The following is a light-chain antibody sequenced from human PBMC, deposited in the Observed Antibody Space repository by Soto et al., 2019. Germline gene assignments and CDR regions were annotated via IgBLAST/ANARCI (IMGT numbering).Light chain of an antibody. CDR1: TGPVTSGHY. CDR3: LLSYTGRLYV. Sequence: QSVETQEPSLTVSPGGTVTLTCDSNTGPVTSGHYPYWFQQKPGQAPRALIYDTDNKHSWTPARFSGSLRGGTAALTLSGAQPEDEADYYCLLSYTGRLYVFGTGTKVTVL. J-gene: IGLJ1*01. CDR2: DTD. V-gene: IGLV7-46*01.